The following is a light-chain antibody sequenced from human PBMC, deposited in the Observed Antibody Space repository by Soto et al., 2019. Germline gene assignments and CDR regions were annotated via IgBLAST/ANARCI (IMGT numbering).Light chain of an antibody. J-gene: IGKJ1*01. CDR2: KAS. Sequence: DLQMTQSPSTLSASVGDRVTITFRASPSISSWLAWYQQKPGKAPKLLIYKASSLESGVPSRFSGSGSGTEFTLTISSLQPDDFATYYCQQYNSDLTFRQGTKVDIK. CDR1: PSISSW. CDR3: QQYNSDLT. V-gene: IGKV1-5*03.